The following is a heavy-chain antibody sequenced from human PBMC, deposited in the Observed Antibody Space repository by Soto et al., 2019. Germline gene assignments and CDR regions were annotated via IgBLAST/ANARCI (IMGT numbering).Heavy chain of an antibody. CDR2: IYYSGST. CDR3: ARGIFVVEPPATPYYYYSGRDV. V-gene: IGHV4-31*03. Sequence: SETLSLTCTVSGGSISSGGYYWSWIRQHPGKGLEWIGYIYYSGSTYYNPSLKSRVTISVDTSKNQFSLKLSSVTAADTAVYYCARGIFVVEPPATPYYYYSGRDVGAQGTTVPFPS. CDR1: GGSISSGGYY. D-gene: IGHD2-2*01. J-gene: IGHJ6*02.